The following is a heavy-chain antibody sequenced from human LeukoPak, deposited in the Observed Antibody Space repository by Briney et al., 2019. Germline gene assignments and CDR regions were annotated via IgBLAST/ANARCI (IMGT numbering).Heavy chain of an antibody. J-gene: IGHJ4*02. CDR3: ARGRPHGNDY. V-gene: IGHV3-74*01. CDR1: GLSFSNAW. CDR2: IASDGSST. D-gene: IGHD4-23*01. Sequence: GGSLRLSCAASGLSFSNAWMNWVRQAPGKGLVWVSRIASDGSSTTYADSVKGRFSISRDNAKNTLYLQMNSLRVEDTAVYYCARGRPHGNDYWGQGTLVTVSS.